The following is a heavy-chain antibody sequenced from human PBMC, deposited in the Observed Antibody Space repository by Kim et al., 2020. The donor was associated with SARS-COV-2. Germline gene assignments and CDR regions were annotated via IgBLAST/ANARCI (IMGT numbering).Heavy chain of an antibody. V-gene: IGHV4-34*01. Sequence: SETLSLTCAVSGGSFSGYYWSWIRQPPGKGLEWIGEIYHSGSTNYNPSLKSRVTISVDTSKNQFSLTLTSVTAADTAVYYCATPSPGTGSRMYGCLTAWG. CDR1: GGSFSGYY. J-gene: IGHJ5*01. CDR2: IYHSGST. CDR3: ATPSPGTGSRMYGCLTA. D-gene: IGHD2-8*02.